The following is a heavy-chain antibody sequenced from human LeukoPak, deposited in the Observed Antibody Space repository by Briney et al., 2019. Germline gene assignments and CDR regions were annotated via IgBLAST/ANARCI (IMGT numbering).Heavy chain of an antibody. CDR1: GYSISSGYY. J-gene: IGHJ6*03. V-gene: IGHV4-38-2*02. Sequence: SETLSLTCTVSGYSISSGYYWGWIRQPPGKGLEWIGEINHSGSTNYNPSLKSRVTISVDTSKNQFSLKLSSVTAADTAVYYCARHVTGSYYSRILYYYYYMDVWGKGTTVTISS. CDR3: ARHVTGSYYSRILYYYYYMDV. CDR2: INHSGST. D-gene: IGHD3-10*01.